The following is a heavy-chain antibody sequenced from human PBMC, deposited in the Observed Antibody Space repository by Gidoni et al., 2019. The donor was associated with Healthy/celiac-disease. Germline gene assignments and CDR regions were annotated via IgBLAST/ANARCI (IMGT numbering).Heavy chain of an antibody. CDR3: AKDDSMTTVTTIDY. Sequence: EVQLVESGGGLVQPGRSLRLSCAASGFTFDDYAMPWARQAPGKGLEWVSGISWNSGSIGYADSVKGRFTISRDNAKNSLYLQVNRLRAEDTALYYCAKDDSMTTVTTIDYWGQGTLVTVSS. D-gene: IGHD4-17*01. J-gene: IGHJ4*02. CDR1: GFTFDDYA. V-gene: IGHV3-9*01. CDR2: ISWNSGSI.